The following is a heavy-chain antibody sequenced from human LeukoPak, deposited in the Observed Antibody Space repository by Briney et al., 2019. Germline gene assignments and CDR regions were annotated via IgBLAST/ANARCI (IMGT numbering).Heavy chain of an antibody. V-gene: IGHV3-9*03. J-gene: IGHJ6*03. CDR3: AKDSNNYYDSPGYMDV. D-gene: IGHD3-22*01. CDR1: GFPFYYYS. Sequence: ALRLSFAASGFPFYYYSMHWVRQAPGKGLGWGSGISWNSGSIGYADSVKGRFTISRDNAKNSLYLQMNSLRAEDMALYYCAKDSNNYYDSPGYMDVWGKGTTVTVSS. CDR2: ISWNSGSI.